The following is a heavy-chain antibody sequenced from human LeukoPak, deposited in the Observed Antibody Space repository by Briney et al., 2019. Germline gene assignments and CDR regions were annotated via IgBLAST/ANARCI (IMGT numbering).Heavy chain of an antibody. CDR3: ARVWHWFDP. CDR1: GGSISSYY. D-gene: IGHD3-16*01. J-gene: IGHJ5*02. CDR2: IYYSGST. V-gene: IGHV4-59*01. Sequence: PSETLSLTCTVSGGSISSYYWSWIRQPPGKGLELIGYIYYSGSTNYNPSLKSRVTISVDTSKNQFSLKLSSVTAADTAVYYCARVWHWFDPWGQGTLVTVSS.